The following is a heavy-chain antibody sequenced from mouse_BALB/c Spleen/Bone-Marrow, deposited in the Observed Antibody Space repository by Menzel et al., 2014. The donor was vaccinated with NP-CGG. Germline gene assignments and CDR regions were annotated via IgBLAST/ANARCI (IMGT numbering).Heavy chain of an antibody. CDR3: ARDDYYAMDY. J-gene: IGHJ4*01. Sequence: EVKLMESGGGLVQPGGSLRLSCATSGFTFTDYYMSWVRQPPGKALEWLGFIRNKANGYTTEYSASVKGRFTISRDNSQSILYLQMNTLRAEDRATYYCARDDYYAMDYWGQGTSVTVSS. CDR1: GFTFTDYY. CDR2: IRNKANGYTT. V-gene: IGHV7-3*02.